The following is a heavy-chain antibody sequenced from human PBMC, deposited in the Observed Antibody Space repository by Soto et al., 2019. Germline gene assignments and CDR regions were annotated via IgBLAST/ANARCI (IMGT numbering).Heavy chain of an antibody. V-gene: IGHV3-48*03. D-gene: IGHD2-2*02. CDR1: GFTFSSYE. CDR3: SRGVPAAIGSIDY. Sequence: PGRSLRLSCAASGFTFSSYEMNWVRQAPGKGLEWVSYISSSGSTIYYADSVKGRFTISRDNAKNSLYLQMNSLRAEDTAVYYYSRGVPAAIGSIDYWGQGTLVTVSA. CDR2: ISSSGSTI. J-gene: IGHJ4*02.